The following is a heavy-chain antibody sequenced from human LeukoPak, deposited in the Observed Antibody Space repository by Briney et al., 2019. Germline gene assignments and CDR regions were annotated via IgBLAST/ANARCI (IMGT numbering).Heavy chain of an antibody. Sequence: SETLSLTCAVYGGSFSGYYWSWIRQPPGKGLEWIGEINHSGSTNYNPSLKSRVTISVDTSKNQFSLKLSSVTAADTAVYYCARRPYGSSSDYWGQGTLVTVSS. CDR1: GGSFSGYY. CDR2: INHSGST. J-gene: IGHJ4*02. CDR3: ARRPYGSSSDY. V-gene: IGHV4-34*01. D-gene: IGHD6-13*01.